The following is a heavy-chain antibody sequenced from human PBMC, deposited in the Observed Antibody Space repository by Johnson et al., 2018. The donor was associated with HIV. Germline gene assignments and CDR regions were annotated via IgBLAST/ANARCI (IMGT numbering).Heavy chain of an antibody. Sequence: MQLVESGGDLVQPGGSLRLSCAASGITVSSNYMTWVRQAPGKGLEWVSVIYSGGSTYYADSMTGRFTLSRDNSKNTLYLQMNSLRAEDTAVYYRAREGAAAGPTDAFDIWGQGTMVTVSS. J-gene: IGHJ3*02. CDR1: GITVSSNY. D-gene: IGHD6-13*01. CDR2: IYSGGST. CDR3: AREGAAAGPTDAFDI. V-gene: IGHV3-66*02.